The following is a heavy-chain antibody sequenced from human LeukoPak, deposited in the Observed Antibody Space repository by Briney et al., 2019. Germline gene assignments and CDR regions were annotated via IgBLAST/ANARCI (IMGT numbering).Heavy chain of an antibody. CDR1: PGITFSDYW. V-gene: IGHV3-7*03. CDR3: VGGIGWQPDY. D-gene: IGHD6-19*01. J-gene: IGHJ4*02. Sequence: GGSLRLSCAASPGITFSDYWMNWVRQAPGKGLEWVAIIRQDGRETLYLDSVRGRFTTSRDNAKSSVYLEINSLRAEDTAVYYCVGGIGWQPDYWGQGTLVTVSS. CDR2: IRQDGRET.